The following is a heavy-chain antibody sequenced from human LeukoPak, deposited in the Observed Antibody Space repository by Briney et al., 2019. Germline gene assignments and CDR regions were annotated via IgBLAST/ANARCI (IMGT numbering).Heavy chain of an antibody. CDR1: GYTFTSYY. J-gene: IGHJ5*02. D-gene: IGHD3-10*01. CDR3: ARLETLWFGELFTNWFDP. Sequence: ASVKVSCKASGYTFTSYYMHWVRQAPGQGLEWMGIINPSGGSTSYAQKFQGRVTMTRDMSTSTVYMELSSLRSDDTAVYYCARLETLWFGELFTNWFDPWGQGTLVTVSS. V-gene: IGHV1-46*01. CDR2: INPSGGST.